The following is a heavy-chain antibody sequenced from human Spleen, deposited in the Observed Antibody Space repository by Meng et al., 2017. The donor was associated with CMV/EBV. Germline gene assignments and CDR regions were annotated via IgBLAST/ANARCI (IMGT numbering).Heavy chain of an antibody. CDR3: ARELRSADHAFDI. CDR1: GYTFTAYY. CDR2: INPNSGGT. J-gene: IGHJ3*02. Sequence: ASVKVSCKASGYTFTAYYMHWVRQAPGQGLEWMGWINPNSGGTNYAQKFQGRVTMTRDTSISTAYMELSRLRSDDTAVYYCARELRSADHAFDIWGQGTMVTVSS. D-gene: IGHD1-26*01. V-gene: IGHV1-2*02.